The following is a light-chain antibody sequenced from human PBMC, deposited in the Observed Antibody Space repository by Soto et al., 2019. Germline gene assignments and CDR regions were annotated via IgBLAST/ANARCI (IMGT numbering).Light chain of an antibody. CDR2: GVS. J-gene: IGKJ3*01. CDR1: QSISSSQ. V-gene: IGKV3-20*01. CDR3: QQYGISPLT. Sequence: EIVLTQSPDTLSLSPGERATISCRASQSISSSQLAWYQQKPGQAPTLLIYGVSTRATGIPDRFSGSGSGTDFTLTISRLEPEDFAVYYCQQYGISPLTFGPGTKVDFK.